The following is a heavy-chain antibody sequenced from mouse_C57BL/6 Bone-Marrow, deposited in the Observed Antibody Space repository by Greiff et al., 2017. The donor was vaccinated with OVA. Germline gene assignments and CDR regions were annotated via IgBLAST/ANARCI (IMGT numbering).Heavy chain of an antibody. CDR1: GYTFTSYW. V-gene: IGHV1-50*01. CDR2: IDPSDSYT. Sequence: QVQLQQPGAELVKPGASVKLSCKASGYTFTSYWMQWVKQRPGQGLEWIGEIDPSDSYTSYNQKFKGKATLTVDTSSSTAYMQLSSLTSEDSAVYYGARGCPLMAYWGEGTLVTVSA. CDR3: ARGCPLMAY. J-gene: IGHJ3*01.